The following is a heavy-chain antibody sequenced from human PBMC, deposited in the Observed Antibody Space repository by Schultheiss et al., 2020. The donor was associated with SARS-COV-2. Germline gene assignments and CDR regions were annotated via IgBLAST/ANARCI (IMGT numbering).Heavy chain of an antibody. J-gene: IGHJ4*02. V-gene: IGHV3-33*08. D-gene: IGHD3-3*01. CDR2: IWYDGSNK. CDR3: ARFPYYDFWSGSDTLYYFDY. Sequence: GGSLRLSCAASGFTFSSYGMHWVRQAPGKGLEWVAVIWYDGSNKYYADSVKGRFTISRDNSKNTLYLQMNSLRAEDTAVYYCARFPYYDFWSGSDTLYYFDYWGQGTLVTVSS. CDR1: GFTFSSYG.